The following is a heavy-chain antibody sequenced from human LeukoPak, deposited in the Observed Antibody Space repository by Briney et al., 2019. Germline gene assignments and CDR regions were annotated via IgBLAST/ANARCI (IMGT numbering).Heavy chain of an antibody. D-gene: IGHD2-21*02. CDR2: VSSSGVNT. CDR3: AKRDRPCSGDCSAPYYFDY. J-gene: IGHJ4*02. CDR1: GFTFSSYA. Sequence: PGGSLRLSCAASGFTFSSYAMSWVRQAPGKGLEWVSSVSSSGVNTYYADSVKGRFTISRDNSRNTVYLQMNSLRAEDTATYYCAKRDRPCSGDCSAPYYFDYWGQGTLVTVSS. V-gene: IGHV3-23*01.